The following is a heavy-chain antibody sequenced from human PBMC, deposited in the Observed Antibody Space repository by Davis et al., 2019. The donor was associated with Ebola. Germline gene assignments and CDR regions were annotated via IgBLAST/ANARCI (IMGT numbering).Heavy chain of an antibody. J-gene: IGHJ2*01. CDR1: GFTVSHYG. CDR2: IWANGQNK. V-gene: IGHV3-33*01. Sequence: GESLKLSCAASGFTVSHYGIHWVRQAPGKGLEWVADIWANGQNKYFADSVKGRVTIFRDNSKNTVYLQMDSLRAEDTAVYYCARVADTTTFYWYFDLWGRGTLVTVSS. D-gene: IGHD2/OR15-2a*01. CDR3: ARVADTTTFYWYFDL.